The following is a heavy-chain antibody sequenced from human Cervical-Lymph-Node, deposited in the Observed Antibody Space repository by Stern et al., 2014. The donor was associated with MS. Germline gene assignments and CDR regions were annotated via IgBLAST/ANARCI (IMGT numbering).Heavy chain of an antibody. Sequence: QVQLQESGPGLLKPSQTLSLSCTVSGVSISSGGYYWSWIRQLPGKGLEWIGYVSFSGSTSYNPSFTSRVSISVDTSKNQFSLNLRSVTAADTAVYYCANGGDEYNPIDYWGQGTLVIVST. J-gene: IGHJ4*02. CDR1: GVSISSGGYY. CDR3: ANGGDEYNPIDY. V-gene: IGHV4-31*03. D-gene: IGHD5-24*01. CDR2: VSFSGST.